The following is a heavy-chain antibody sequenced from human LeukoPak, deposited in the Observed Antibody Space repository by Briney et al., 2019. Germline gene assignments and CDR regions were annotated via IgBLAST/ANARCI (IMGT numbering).Heavy chain of an antibody. Sequence: SETLSLTCTVSGGSISSSSYYWGWIRQPPGKGLEWIGSIYYSGSTYYNPSGKSRVTISVDTSKNQFSLKLSSVTAADTAVYYCARHNERRLWELTWFDPWGQGTLVTVSS. D-gene: IGHD1-26*01. CDR2: IYYSGST. V-gene: IGHV4-39*01. J-gene: IGHJ5*02. CDR3: ARHNERRLWELTWFDP. CDR1: GGSISSSSYY.